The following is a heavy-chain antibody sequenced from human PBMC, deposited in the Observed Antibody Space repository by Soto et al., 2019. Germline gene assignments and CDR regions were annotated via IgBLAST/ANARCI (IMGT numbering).Heavy chain of an antibody. V-gene: IGHV3-23*01. CDR3: ANLFTVTGGY. J-gene: IGHJ4*02. CDR1: GFTFSNYG. D-gene: IGHD4-17*01. CDR2: ISGGGGNT. Sequence: EVQLLESGGGLVQPGGSLRLSCAASGFTFSNYGMSWVRQAPGKGLEWVSIISGGGGNTYYADSVRGRFSISRDNSKNTLYLQMNSLRVDDTAVFYCANLFTVTGGYWGQGTLVTVSS.